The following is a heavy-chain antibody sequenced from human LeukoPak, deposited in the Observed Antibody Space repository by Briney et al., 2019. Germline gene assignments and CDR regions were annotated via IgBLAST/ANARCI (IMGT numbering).Heavy chain of an antibody. CDR3: TTDWYYYDSSGYEDPSSIDY. V-gene: IGHV3-15*01. Sequence: GGSLRLSCAASGFTFSNAWMSWVRHAPGKGLEWVGRIKSKTDGGTTDYAAPVKGRFTISRDDSKNTLYLQMNSLKTEDTAVYYCTTDWYYYDSSGYEDPSSIDYWGQGTLVTVSS. CDR1: GFTFSNAW. CDR2: IKSKTDGGTT. D-gene: IGHD3-22*01. J-gene: IGHJ4*02.